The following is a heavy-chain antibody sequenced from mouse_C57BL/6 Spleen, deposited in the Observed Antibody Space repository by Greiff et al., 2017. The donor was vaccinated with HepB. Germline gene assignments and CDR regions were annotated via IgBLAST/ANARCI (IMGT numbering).Heavy chain of an antibody. CDR1: GYSITSGYY. V-gene: IGHV3-6*01. D-gene: IGHD1-1*01. CDR2: ISYDGSN. J-gene: IGHJ3*01. CDR3: ARERTVGTFAY. Sequence: EVKLMESGPGLVKPSQSLSLTCSVTGYSITSGYYWNWIRQFPGNKLEWMGYISYDGSNNYNPSLKNRISITRDTSKNQFFLKLNSVTTEDTATYYCARERTVGTFAYWGQGTLVTVSA.